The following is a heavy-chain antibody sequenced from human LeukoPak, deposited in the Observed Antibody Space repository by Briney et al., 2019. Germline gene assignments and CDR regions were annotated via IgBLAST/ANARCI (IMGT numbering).Heavy chain of an antibody. V-gene: IGHV3-7*01. J-gene: IGHJ4*02. Sequence: GGSLRLSCADSGFIFSSYWMSWVRQAPGKGLEWVAIIKQDGSEKYYVDSVKGRFTISRDNAENSLYLQMNSLRAEDTALYYCARKRPNYFDYWGQGTLVTVSS. CDR2: IKQDGSEK. CDR3: ARKRPNYFDY. CDR1: GFIFSSYW.